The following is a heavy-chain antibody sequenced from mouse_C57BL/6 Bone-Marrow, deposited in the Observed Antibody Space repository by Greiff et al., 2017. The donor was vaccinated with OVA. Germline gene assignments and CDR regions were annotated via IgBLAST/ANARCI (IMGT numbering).Heavy chain of an antibody. CDR2: IDPSDSET. CDR1: GYTFTSYW. J-gene: IGHJ4*01. D-gene: IGHD6-1*01. Sequence: QVQLQQPGAELVRPGSSVKLSCKASGYTFTSYWMHWVKQRPIQGLEWIGNIDPSDSETHYNQKFKDKATLTVDKSSSTAYMQLSSLTSEDSAVYYCARLCYYAMDYWGQGTSVTVSS. CDR3: ARLCYYAMDY. V-gene: IGHV1-52*01.